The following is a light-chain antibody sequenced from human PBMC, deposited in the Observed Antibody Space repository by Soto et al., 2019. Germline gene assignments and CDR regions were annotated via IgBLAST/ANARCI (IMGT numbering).Light chain of an antibody. CDR3: QVWYSSVV. V-gene: IGLV3-21*04. Sequence: SYELTQALSVSVAPGQTARITCGGDNIGRKNVFWYQQKPGLAPVLVIYYDSDRPSGIPERFSGSNSGNTATLTISRVEAGDEADYYCQVWYSSVVFGGGTKLTVL. CDR2: YDS. CDR1: NIGRKN. J-gene: IGLJ2*01.